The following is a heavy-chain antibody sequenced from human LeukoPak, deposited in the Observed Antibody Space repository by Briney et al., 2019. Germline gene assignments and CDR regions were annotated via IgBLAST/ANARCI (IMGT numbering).Heavy chain of an antibody. Sequence: GRSLRLSCAASGFTFSSYAMSWVRQAPGKGLEWVSAISGSGGSTYYADSVKGRFTISRDNSKNTLYLQMNSLRAEDTAVYYCAKHEVSWKQILYYFDYWGQGTLVTVSS. CDR3: AKHEVSWKQILYYFDY. D-gene: IGHD5-18*01. CDR1: GFTFSSYA. CDR2: ISGSGGST. V-gene: IGHV3-23*01. J-gene: IGHJ4*02.